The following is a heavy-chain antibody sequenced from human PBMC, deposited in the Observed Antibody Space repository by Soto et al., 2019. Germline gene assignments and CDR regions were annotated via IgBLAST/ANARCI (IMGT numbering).Heavy chain of an antibody. Sequence: ASVKVSCKASGYTFTSNGISWVRQAPGQGLEWMGWISAYNGNTNYAQKLQGRVTMTTDTSTSTAYMELRSLRSDDTAVYYCARDTRYSGYDYPYYYYGMDVWGQGTTVTVSS. D-gene: IGHD5-12*01. CDR3: ARDTRYSGYDYPYYYYGMDV. J-gene: IGHJ6*02. CDR1: GYTFTSNG. CDR2: ISAYNGNT. V-gene: IGHV1-18*04.